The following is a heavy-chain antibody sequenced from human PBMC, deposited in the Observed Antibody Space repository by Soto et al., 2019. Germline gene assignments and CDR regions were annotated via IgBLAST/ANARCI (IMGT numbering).Heavy chain of an antibody. CDR3: ATRITGTRDGMDV. CDR1: GYSFTSYW. Sequence: PXEFVKISCKGAGYSFTSYWISWVRQIPGKGLEWMGRIDPSDSYTNYSPSFQGHVTISADKSISTAYLQWSSLKASDTAMYYCATRITGTRDGMDVWGQGTTVTVSS. CDR2: IDPSDSYT. J-gene: IGHJ6*02. V-gene: IGHV5-10-1*01. D-gene: IGHD1-7*01.